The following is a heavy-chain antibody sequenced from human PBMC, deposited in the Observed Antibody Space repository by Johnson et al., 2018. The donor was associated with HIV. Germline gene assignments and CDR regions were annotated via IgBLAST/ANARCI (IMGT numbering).Heavy chain of an antibody. CDR3: AREISRYYYDYAAFDL. CDR1: GFTFSNAW. D-gene: IGHD3-22*01. V-gene: IGHV3-74*01. J-gene: IGHJ3*01. CDR2: INSDGSNT. Sequence: VQLVESGGGLVQPGGSLRLSCEASGFTFSNAWMSWVRQAPGKGLVWVSRINSDGSNTIYADSVKGRFTISRDNSRSTVYLHMINLRADDTALYYCAREISRYYYDYAAFDLWGQGTTVTVSS.